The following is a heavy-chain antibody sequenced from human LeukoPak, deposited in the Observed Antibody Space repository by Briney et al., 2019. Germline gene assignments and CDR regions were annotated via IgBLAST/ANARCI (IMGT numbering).Heavy chain of an antibody. D-gene: IGHD2-21*01. Sequence: GGSLRLSCATSGFTFSSYEFSWVRQAPGKGLEWVSYIGVGGTSIYYADSVRGRFTTSRDNAENSLYLEMNSLRAEDTAVYYCARETADCGGDCFDYWGQGTLVTVFS. CDR3: ARETADCGGDCFDY. CDR1: GFTFSSYE. CDR2: IGVGGTSI. J-gene: IGHJ4*02. V-gene: IGHV3-48*03.